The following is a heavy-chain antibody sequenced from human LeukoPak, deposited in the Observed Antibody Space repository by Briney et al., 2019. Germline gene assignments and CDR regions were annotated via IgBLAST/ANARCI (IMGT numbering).Heavy chain of an antibody. CDR2: IKQDGSEK. V-gene: IGHV3-7*01. Sequence: PGGSLRLSCAASGFTFSDYYMSWVRQAPGKGLEWVANIKQDGSEKYYVDSVKGRFTISRDNAKNSLYLQMNSLRAEDTAVYYCARSAVESTMITSYYFDYWGQGTLVTGSS. CDR1: GFTFSDYY. J-gene: IGHJ4*02. CDR3: ARSAVESTMITSYYFDY. D-gene: IGHD3-16*01.